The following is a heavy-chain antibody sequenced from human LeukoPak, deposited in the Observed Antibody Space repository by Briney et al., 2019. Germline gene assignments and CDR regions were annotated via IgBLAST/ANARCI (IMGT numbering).Heavy chain of an antibody. V-gene: IGHV4-4*07. CDR2: IYTSGST. J-gene: IGHJ6*03. D-gene: IGHD6-6*01. CDR1: GGSISSYY. Sequence: SETLSLTCTVSGGSISSYYWSWIRQPAGKGLEWIGRIYTSGSTNYNPSLKSRVTMSVDTSKNQFSLKLSSVTAADTAVYYCARGYSSSPSYYYMDVWGKGTTVTVSS. CDR3: ARGYSSSPSYYYMDV.